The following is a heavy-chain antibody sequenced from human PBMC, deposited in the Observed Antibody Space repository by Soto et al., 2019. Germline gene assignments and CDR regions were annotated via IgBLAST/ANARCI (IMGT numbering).Heavy chain of an antibody. Sequence: GASVKVSCKASGYTFTNSIITWVRQAPGQGLEWMGCISAYNGNRQYAQKLQGRVTMTTESSTSTAYMELRSLTSDDTALYFCARNHDFWVGRGGGMDVWGQGTTVTVSS. CDR1: GYTFTNSI. CDR2: ISAYNGNR. D-gene: IGHD3-3*01. CDR3: ARNHDFWVGRGGGMDV. V-gene: IGHV1-18*01. J-gene: IGHJ6*02.